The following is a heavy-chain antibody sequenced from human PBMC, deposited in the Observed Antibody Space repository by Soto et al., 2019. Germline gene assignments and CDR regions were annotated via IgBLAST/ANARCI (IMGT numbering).Heavy chain of an antibody. CDR1: GGSIISSSYY. Sequence: SETLSLTCTVSGGSIISSSYYWGLIRQPPGKGLEWIGSIYYSGSTYYNPSLKSRVTISVDTSKNQFSLKLSSVTAADTAVYYCASRFDHEYYDFWSGYYTGPNWLDPWGQGPRVTVSP. CDR2: IYYSGST. V-gene: IGHV4-39*01. J-gene: IGHJ5*02. CDR3: ASRFDHEYYDFWSGYYTGPNWLDP. D-gene: IGHD3-3*01.